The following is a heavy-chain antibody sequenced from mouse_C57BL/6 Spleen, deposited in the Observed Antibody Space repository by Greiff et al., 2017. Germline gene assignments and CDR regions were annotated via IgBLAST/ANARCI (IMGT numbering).Heavy chain of an antibody. CDR2: IHPNSGST. J-gene: IGHJ2*01. CDR3: AREGGDDYDGYFDY. D-gene: IGHD2-4*01. CDR1: GYTFTSYW. V-gene: IGHV1-64*01. Sequence: QVQLQQSGAELVKPGASVKLSCKASGYTFTSYWMHWVKQRPGQGLEWIGMIHPNSGSTNYNEKFKSKATLTVDKSSSTAYMQLSSLTSEDSAVYYCAREGGDDYDGYFDYWGQGTTLTVSS.